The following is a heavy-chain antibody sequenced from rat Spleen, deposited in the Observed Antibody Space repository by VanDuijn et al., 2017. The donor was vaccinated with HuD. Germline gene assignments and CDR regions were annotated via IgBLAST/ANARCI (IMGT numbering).Heavy chain of an antibody. Sequence: QVQLKESGPDLVQPSQTLSLTCTVSGFSLTSYGVSWVRQPPGKGLEWIAAISSGGSTYYNSVLKSRLSISRDTSKSQVFLKMNSLESEDTAIYFCTRDLYWFVYWGQGTLVTVSS. CDR1: GFSLTSYG. J-gene: IGHJ3*01. V-gene: IGHV2S8*01. CDR3: TRDLYWFVY. CDR2: ISSGGST.